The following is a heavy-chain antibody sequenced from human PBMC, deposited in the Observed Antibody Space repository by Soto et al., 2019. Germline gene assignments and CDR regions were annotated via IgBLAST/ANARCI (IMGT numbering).Heavy chain of an antibody. CDR2: IIPIFGAA. D-gene: IGHD6-6*01. CDR3: ARSGPAARPPHYYYYGMDV. Sequence: GASVKVSCKASGGTFSSYAISWVRQAPGQGLEWMGGIIPIFGAANYAQKFQGRVTITADESTSTAYMELSSLRSEDTAVYYCARSGPAARPPHYYYYGMDVWGQGTTVTVSS. V-gene: IGHV1-69*13. J-gene: IGHJ6*02. CDR1: GGTFSSYA.